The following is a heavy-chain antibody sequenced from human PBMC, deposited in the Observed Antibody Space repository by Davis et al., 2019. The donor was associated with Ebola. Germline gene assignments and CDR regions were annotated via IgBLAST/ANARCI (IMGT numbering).Heavy chain of an antibody. CDR2: IIPILGIA. CDR1: GGTFSSYA. J-gene: IGHJ6*02. CDR3: ARDLGWNYYYGMDV. V-gene: IGHV1-69*04. D-gene: IGHD7-27*01. Sequence: AASVKVSCKASGGTFSSYAISWVRQAPGQGLEWMGRIIPILGIANYAQKFQGRVTITADKSTSTAYMELSSLRAEDTAVYYCARDLGWNYYYGMDVWGQGTTVTVSS.